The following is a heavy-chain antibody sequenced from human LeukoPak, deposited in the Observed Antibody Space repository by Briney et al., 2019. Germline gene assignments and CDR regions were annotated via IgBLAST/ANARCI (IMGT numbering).Heavy chain of an antibody. CDR3: ARDFSGDYDILTGSDL. D-gene: IGHD3-9*01. J-gene: IGHJ2*01. Sequence: GRSLRLSCAASGFTFSSYGMHWVRQAPGKGLEWGAVIWYDGSNKYYADSVKGRFTISRDNYKNTLYLQMNSLRAEDTAVYYCARDFSGDYDILTGSDLWGRGTLVTVSS. CDR2: IWYDGSNK. V-gene: IGHV3-33*01. CDR1: GFTFSSYG.